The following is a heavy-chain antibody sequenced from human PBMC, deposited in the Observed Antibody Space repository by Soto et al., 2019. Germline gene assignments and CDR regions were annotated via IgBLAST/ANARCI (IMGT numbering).Heavy chain of an antibody. D-gene: IGHD3-22*01. J-gene: IGHJ4*02. V-gene: IGHV3-15*07. CDR1: CFPFSNAW. CDR3: ATGLSNGYYNFDY. CDR2: IKGEADGGTT. Sequence: GGSLRLSCAASCFPFSNAWMNWVRQAPGKGLEWVGRIKGEADGGTTDYATPVKGRITISRDHSKDTLYLQMNSLKTEDTAVYYCATGLSNGYYNFDYWGQGT.